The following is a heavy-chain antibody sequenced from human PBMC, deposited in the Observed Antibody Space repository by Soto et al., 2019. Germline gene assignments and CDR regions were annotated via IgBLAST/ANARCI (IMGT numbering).Heavy chain of an antibody. V-gene: IGHV3-48*02. CDR1: GFTFSSYN. D-gene: IGHD5-12*01. Sequence: EVQLVESGGGLVQPGGSLRLSCAASGFTFSSYNLNWVRQAPGKGLEWVSYISGSSRTIYYADSVKGRFTISRDNAKNSLYLQMNSLRNEDTAVYYCARKYSGYDVYYYYGMDVWGQGTTVTVSS. CDR3: ARKYSGYDVYYYYGMDV. CDR2: ISGSSRTI. J-gene: IGHJ6*02.